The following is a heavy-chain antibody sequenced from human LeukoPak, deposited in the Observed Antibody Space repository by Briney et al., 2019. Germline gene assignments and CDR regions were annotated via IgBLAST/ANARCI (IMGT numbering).Heavy chain of an antibody. D-gene: IGHD6-13*01. Sequence: PGGSLRLSCAASGFTLSTYAMSWVRQTPGKGLEWVAATSSSDAGTCHADSVRGRFTISRDNAKNSLYLQMNSLRAEDTAVYYCARAQPYSSSWYYYYYYMDVWGKGTTVTVSS. CDR3: ARAQPYSSSWYYYYYYMDV. CDR1: GFTLSTYA. V-gene: IGHV3-23*01. CDR2: TSSSDAGT. J-gene: IGHJ6*03.